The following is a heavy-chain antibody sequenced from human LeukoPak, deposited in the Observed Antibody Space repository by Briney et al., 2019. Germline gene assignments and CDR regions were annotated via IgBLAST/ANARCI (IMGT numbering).Heavy chain of an antibody. V-gene: IGHV1-2*02. CDR2: INPNSGGT. D-gene: IGHD3-3*01. J-gene: IGHJ6*03. Sequence: ASVKVSCKASGYTFTGYYMHWVRQAPGQGLEWMGWINPNSGGTNYAQKFQGRVTMTRDTSISTAYMELSRLRSDDTAVHYCARGPREGQTGRGSGFYYCMDVWGKGTTVTVSS. CDR3: ARGPREGQTGRGSGFYYCMDV. CDR1: GYTFTGYY.